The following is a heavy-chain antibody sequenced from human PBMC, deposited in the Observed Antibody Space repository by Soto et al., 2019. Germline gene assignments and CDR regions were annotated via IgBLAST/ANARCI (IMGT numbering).Heavy chain of an antibody. D-gene: IGHD6-13*01. J-gene: IGHJ4*02. CDR3: GRDEGAGRSWYGD. Sequence: QVQLQESGPGLVKPSGTLSLTCAVSSGSISSSNWWSWVRKPPGKGLEWIGEIYHSGRTNYNPSLKSRVPISVDKSKNQFSLKLSTVTAADTAVYYSGRDEGAGRSWYGDWGQGTLVNVSS. V-gene: IGHV4-4*02. CDR2: IYHSGRT. CDR1: SGSISSSNW.